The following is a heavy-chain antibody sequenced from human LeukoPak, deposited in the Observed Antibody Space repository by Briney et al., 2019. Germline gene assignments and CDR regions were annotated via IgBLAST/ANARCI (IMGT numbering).Heavy chain of an antibody. Sequence: SETLSLTCAVHGGSFSGYYWSWLRQPPGKGLEWIGEINHSGSTNYNPSLKSRVTISVDTSKNQFSLKLSSVTAADTAVYYCARGRIKYCSGGSCYSGSGWFDPWGQGTLVTVSS. CDR2: INHSGST. CDR3: ARGRIKYCSGGSCYSGSGWFDP. D-gene: IGHD2-15*01. V-gene: IGHV4-34*01. J-gene: IGHJ5*02. CDR1: GGSFSGYY.